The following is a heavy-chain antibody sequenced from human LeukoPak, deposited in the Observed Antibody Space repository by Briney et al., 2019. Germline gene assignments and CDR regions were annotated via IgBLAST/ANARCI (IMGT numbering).Heavy chain of an antibody. D-gene: IGHD3-3*01. Sequence: PGGSLRLSCAASGFTASSNYMSWVRQAPGEGLGWGSVIYSGGSTSYADSVKGRFPISRDNSKKTLYLQMNSLRAEDTAVYYCARDRLKEGITIFEYYYYYMDVWGKGTTVTVSS. J-gene: IGHJ6*03. CDR3: ARDRLKEGITIFEYYYYYMDV. CDR1: GFTASSNY. V-gene: IGHV3-53*01. CDR2: IYSGGST.